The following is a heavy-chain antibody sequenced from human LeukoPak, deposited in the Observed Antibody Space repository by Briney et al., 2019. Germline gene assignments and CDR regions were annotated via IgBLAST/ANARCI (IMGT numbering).Heavy chain of an antibody. CDR2: IYHSGST. J-gene: IGHJ3*02. CDR3: ARTLVVKAFDI. CDR1: GGSISSGGYS. D-gene: IGHD2-2*01. Sequence: SETLSLTCAVSGGSISSGGYSWSWIRQPPGKGLEWIGYIYHSGSTYYNPSLKSRVTISVDRSKNQFSLKLSSVTAADTAAYYCARTLVVKAFDIWGQGTMVTVSS. V-gene: IGHV4-30-2*01.